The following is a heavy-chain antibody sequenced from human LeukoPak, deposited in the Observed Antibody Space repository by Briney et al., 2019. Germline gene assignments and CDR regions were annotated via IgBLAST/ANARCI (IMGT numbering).Heavy chain of an antibody. CDR2: IYSGGST. V-gene: IGHV3-66*01. CDR1: GFTVSSNY. D-gene: IGHD5-18*01. CDR3: AKEEDRGYSYGYYPLDY. Sequence: GGSLRLSCAAFGFTVSSNYMSWVRQAPGKGLEWVSVIYSGGSTYYADSVKGRFTISRDNSKNTLYLQMNSLRAEDTAVYYCAKEEDRGYSYGYYPLDYWGQGTLVTVSS. J-gene: IGHJ4*02.